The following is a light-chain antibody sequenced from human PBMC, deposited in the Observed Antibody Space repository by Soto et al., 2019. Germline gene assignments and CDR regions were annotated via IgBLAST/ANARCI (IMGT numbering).Light chain of an antibody. J-gene: IGKJ1*01. Sequence: DIQMTQSPSTLSASVGGRVTITCRASQSIGTWLAWYQQKPGKAPKLLIYDASSLERGVPSRFSGGGCGTEFTLTITSLQPDDFGTYYCQQYNGHTWMSGQGTKLDIK. CDR3: QQYNGHTWM. V-gene: IGKV1-5*01. CDR1: QSIGTW. CDR2: DAS.